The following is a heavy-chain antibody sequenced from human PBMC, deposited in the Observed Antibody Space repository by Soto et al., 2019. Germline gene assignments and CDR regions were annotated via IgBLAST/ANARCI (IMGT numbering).Heavy chain of an antibody. CDR1: GDTFRNYA. Sequence: QVQLVQSGAEVKKPGSSVKVSCKASGDTFRNYAFTWVRQAPGQGLERMGTIIPLFSTRYAQKFQGRVTMTAAESTSTVYMDLSSLKSDDTAVYYCARDPGIAVVGRGTSFEHWGQGTLVTVSS. D-gene: IGHD6-19*01. V-gene: IGHV1-69*18. J-gene: IGHJ4*02. CDR3: ARDPGIAVVGRGTSFEH. CDR2: IIPLFST.